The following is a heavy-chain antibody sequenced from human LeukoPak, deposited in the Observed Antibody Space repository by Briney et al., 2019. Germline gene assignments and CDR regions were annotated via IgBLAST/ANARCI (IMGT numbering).Heavy chain of an antibody. CDR2: TNGRGDIT. Sequence: GGSLRLSCAASGFTFSSNAMSWVRQAPGKGLEWVSATNGRGDITHHADSVKGRFTISRDNSKNTLYLQMNSLGADDTAVYYCAKCAWFGDAPGGDYWGQGILVTVSS. J-gene: IGHJ4*02. CDR3: AKCAWFGDAPGGDY. CDR1: GFTFSSNA. V-gene: IGHV3-23*01. D-gene: IGHD3-10*01.